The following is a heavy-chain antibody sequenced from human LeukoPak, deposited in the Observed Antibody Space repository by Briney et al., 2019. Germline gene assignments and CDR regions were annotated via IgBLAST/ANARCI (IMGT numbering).Heavy chain of an antibody. D-gene: IGHD3-22*01. CDR2: ISSSSSYI. J-gene: IGHJ3*02. CDR3: ARSRYYDSSGLDAFDI. V-gene: IGHV3-21*01. CDR1: GFTFSSYS. Sequence: GGSLRLSCAASGFTFSSYSMNWVRQAPGKGLEGVSSISSSSSYIYYADSVKGRFTISRDNAKNSLYLQMNSLRAEDTAVYYCARSRYYDSSGLDAFDIWGQGTMVTVSS.